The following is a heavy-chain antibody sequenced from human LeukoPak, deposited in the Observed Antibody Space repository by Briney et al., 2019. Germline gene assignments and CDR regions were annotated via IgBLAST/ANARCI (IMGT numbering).Heavy chain of an antibody. V-gene: IGHV3-74*01. CDR3: ARDLVAATGLYAFDL. Sequence: GGSLRLSCAASGFTFSSYWMHWVRQAPGKGLVWVSRINSDGSSTSYADSVKGRFTISRDNAKNSLYLQINTLRVEDTALYYCARDLVAATGLYAFDLWGQGTMVTVSS. D-gene: IGHD2-15*01. J-gene: IGHJ3*01. CDR2: INSDGSST. CDR1: GFTFSSYW.